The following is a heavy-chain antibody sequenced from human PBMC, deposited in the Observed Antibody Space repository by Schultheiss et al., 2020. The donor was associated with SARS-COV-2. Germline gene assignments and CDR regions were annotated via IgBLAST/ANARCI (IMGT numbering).Heavy chain of an antibody. CDR1: GGSISSYY. CDR2: IYYSGST. CDR3: ASGGDSSGKIDY. V-gene: IGHV4-59*01. J-gene: IGHJ4*02. Sequence: SETLSLTCTVSGGSISSYYWSWIRQPPGKGLEWIGYIYYSGSTNYNPSLKSRVTISVDTSNNQFSLKLSSVTAADTAVYYCASGGDSSGKIDYWGQGTLVTVSS. D-gene: IGHD3-22*01.